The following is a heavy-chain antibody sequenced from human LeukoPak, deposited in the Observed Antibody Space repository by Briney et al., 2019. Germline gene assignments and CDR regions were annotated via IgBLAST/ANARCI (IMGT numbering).Heavy chain of an antibody. Sequence: GRSLRLSCAASGFTFSSYGMHWVRQAPGKGLEWVAVISYDGSNKYYADSVKGRFTISRDNSKNTLYLQMNSLRAEDTAVYYCARDRGRVRGVVWGQGTLVTVSS. J-gene: IGHJ4*02. D-gene: IGHD3-10*01. CDR2: ISYDGSNK. CDR3: ARDRGRVRGVV. V-gene: IGHV3-30*03. CDR1: GFTFSSYG.